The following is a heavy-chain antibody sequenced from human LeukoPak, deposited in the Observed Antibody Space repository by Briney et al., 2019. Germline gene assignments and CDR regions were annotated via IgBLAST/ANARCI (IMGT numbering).Heavy chain of an antibody. D-gene: IGHD2-2*01. V-gene: IGHV1-18*01. J-gene: IGHJ4*02. CDR3: ARDCSSTSCSDY. Sequence: ASVKVSCKASGYTFTSYGISWVRQAPGQGLEWMGWISAYNGNTNYAQKLQGRVTMTTDTSTSTAYMELRSLRSEDTAVYYCARDCSSTSCSDYWGQGTLVTVSS. CDR1: GYTFTSYG. CDR2: ISAYNGNT.